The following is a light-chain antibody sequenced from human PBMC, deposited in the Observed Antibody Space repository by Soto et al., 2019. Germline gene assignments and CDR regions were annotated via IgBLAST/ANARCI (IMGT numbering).Light chain of an antibody. Sequence: QSVLTQPPSVSGAPGQRVTISCTGSSSNIGSGYDVHWYQQFPGTAPKLLIYGNNNRPSGVPDRFSGSKSGTSASLAITGLQAEDEAVYYCQSYDNTLSSSEVVFGGGTKVTVL. CDR2: GNN. CDR1: SSNIGSGYD. J-gene: IGLJ2*01. V-gene: IGLV1-40*01. CDR3: QSYDNTLSSSEVV.